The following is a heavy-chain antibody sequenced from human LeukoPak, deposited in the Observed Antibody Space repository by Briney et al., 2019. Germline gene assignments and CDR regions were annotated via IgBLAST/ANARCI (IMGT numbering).Heavy chain of an antibody. J-gene: IGHJ6*02. CDR2: TYYRSKWYN. CDR1: GDSFSSNSAA. CDR3: ARGSSWSDDYYYYGMDV. D-gene: IGHD6-13*01. Sequence: SQTLSLTCAISGDSFSSNSAAWNWIRQSPSRGLEWLGRTYYRSKWYNDYAVSVKSLITINPDTSKNQFSLQLNSVTPEDTAVYYCARGSSWSDDYYYYGMDVWGQGTTVTVSS. V-gene: IGHV6-1*01.